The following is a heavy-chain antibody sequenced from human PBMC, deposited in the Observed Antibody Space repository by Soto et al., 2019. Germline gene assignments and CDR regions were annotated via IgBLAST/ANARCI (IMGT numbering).Heavy chain of an antibody. CDR1: GYTFTGYY. Sequence: GASVKVSCKASGYTFTGYYMHWVRQAPGQGLEWMGWINHNSGDTNYAQKFQGRVIMTRDTSISTAYMELSGLRSDETAVYYCARGFYYDSGYWAAFDIWGQGTMVTVSS. V-gene: IGHV1-2*02. J-gene: IGHJ3*02. CDR3: ARGFYYDSGYWAAFDI. CDR2: INHNSGDT. D-gene: IGHD3-22*01.